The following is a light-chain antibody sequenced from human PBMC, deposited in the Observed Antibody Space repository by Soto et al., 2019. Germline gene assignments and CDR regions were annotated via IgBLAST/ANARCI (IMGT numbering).Light chain of an antibody. CDR3: PMHNSAPFS. CDR2: TAS. Sequence: DIQMTQSPSSLSASVGDRVTITCRASQAISNYVAWYQQRPGKVPKHLIYTASTLQSGGPSRFSGSGSGTDFTLAISSLQPEDVATYYCPMHNSAPFSFGPGTKVDIK. V-gene: IGKV1-27*01. CDR1: QAISNY. J-gene: IGKJ3*01.